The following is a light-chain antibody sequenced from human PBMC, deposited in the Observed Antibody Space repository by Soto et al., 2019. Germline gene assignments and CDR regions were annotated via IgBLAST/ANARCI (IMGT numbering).Light chain of an antibody. Sequence: DIQMTQSPSSVAASVGDRVTLTCRASQGVNRWLAWYQQKPGKAPKVLIYAASSLQSGVPSRFSGSGSGTDYTLTIGSLQPEDFATYYCQQLNGSPWTFGQGTKVDIK. J-gene: IGKJ1*01. CDR3: QQLNGSPWT. V-gene: IGKV1-12*01. CDR2: AAS. CDR1: QGVNRW.